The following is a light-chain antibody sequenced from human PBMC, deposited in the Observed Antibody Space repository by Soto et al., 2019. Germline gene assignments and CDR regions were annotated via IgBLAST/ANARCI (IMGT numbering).Light chain of an antibody. CDR2: DAS. Sequence: EIVLTQSPATLSLSPGERATLSFRASQSVRRYLAWYQQKPGQAPRLLLYDASTRATGIPARFSGSGSGTDFTLTISSLEPEDFAVYYCHQRSNWPRTFGGGTKVDIK. CDR3: HQRSNWPRT. CDR1: QSVRRY. V-gene: IGKV3-11*01. J-gene: IGKJ4*01.